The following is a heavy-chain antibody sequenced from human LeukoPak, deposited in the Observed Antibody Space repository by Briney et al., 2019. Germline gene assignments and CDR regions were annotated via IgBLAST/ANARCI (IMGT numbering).Heavy chain of an antibody. D-gene: IGHD2-15*01. CDR1: GGSISSGDYY. V-gene: IGHV4-30-4*02. Sequence: PSDTLSLARTLSGGSISSGDYYWSWIRPPPGKGLEWFGYIDYSGSTYYNPSVQSRVTISVDTSKNQFTLKLSTVTDADTAGYYSARGYSSENWFDPWGQGTLVTVSS. CDR3: ARGYSSENWFDP. J-gene: IGHJ5*01. CDR2: IDYSGST.